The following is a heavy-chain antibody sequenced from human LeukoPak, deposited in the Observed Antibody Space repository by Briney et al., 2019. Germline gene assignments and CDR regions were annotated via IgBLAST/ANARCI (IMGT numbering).Heavy chain of an antibody. Sequence: GGSLRLSCVGSGFTLSSYWMSWVRQAPGKGLEWVANIKQDGSAKYYVDSEKGRFTISRDNAKNSLYLQMNSLRAEDTALYYCARDLYSGSYSDTGYWGQGTLVTVSS. CDR3: ARDLYSGSYSDTGY. J-gene: IGHJ4*02. CDR1: GFTLSSYW. D-gene: IGHD1-26*01. CDR2: IKQDGSAK. V-gene: IGHV3-7*03.